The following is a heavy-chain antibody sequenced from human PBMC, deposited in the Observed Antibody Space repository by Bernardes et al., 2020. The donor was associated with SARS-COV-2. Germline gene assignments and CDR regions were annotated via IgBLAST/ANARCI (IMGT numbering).Heavy chain of an antibody. CDR2: ISSNGGST. V-gene: IGHV3-64*01. CDR3: ARGVYQLLFFDY. Sequence: GGSLRLSCAASGFTFSSYAMHWVRQAPGKGLEYVSAISSNGGSTYYANSVKGRFTISRDNSKNTLYLQMGSLRAEDMAVYYCARGVYQLLFFDYWGQGTLVTVSS. D-gene: IGHD2-2*01. J-gene: IGHJ4*02. CDR1: GFTFSSYA.